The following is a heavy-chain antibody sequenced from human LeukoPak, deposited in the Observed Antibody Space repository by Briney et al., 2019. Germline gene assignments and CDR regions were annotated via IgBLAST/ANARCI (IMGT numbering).Heavy chain of an antibody. CDR1: GDIVSSNSAA. CDR2: TYYRSKLYN. V-gene: IGHV6-1*01. CDR3: ARVVSSGLNWFVP. Sequence: SQTLSLTCALSGDIVSSNSAAWNWIRQSPSRGLEWLGRTYYRSKLYNDYAVSVKSRITIKPDTAKNQLSLQLNSVTPEDTAVYYCARVVSSGLNWFVPWGQGTLVTVSP. D-gene: IGHD6-19*01. J-gene: IGHJ5*02.